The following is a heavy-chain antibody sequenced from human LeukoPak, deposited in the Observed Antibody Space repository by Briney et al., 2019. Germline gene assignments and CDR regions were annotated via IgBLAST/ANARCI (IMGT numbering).Heavy chain of an antibody. CDR3: AIMHPYYDGSGYWVQ. CDR1: GFTSTNYA. CDR2: ISTSGGST. D-gene: IGHD3-22*01. J-gene: IGHJ4*02. V-gene: IGHV3-23*01. Sequence: PGGSLRLSCAASGFTSTNYAMNWVRQAPGKGLEWVSGISTSGGSTSYADSVKGRFTISRDNPRNTLYMQMNSLRAEDTALYYCAIMHPYYDGSGYWVQWGQGTLVTVSS.